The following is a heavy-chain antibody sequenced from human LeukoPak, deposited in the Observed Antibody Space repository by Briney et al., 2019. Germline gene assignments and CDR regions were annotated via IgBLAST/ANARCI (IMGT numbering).Heavy chain of an antibody. J-gene: IGHJ4*02. Sequence: ASVKVSCKASDYTFTSYGLSWVRKAPGQGLEWMGWISAYNDNTNYAQKLQGRVTMTTDTSTSKAYMELRSLRSDDTAVYYCATGYSSGFDYWGQGTLVTVSS. CDR3: ATGYSSGFDY. D-gene: IGHD6-19*01. CDR2: ISAYNDNT. CDR1: DYTFTSYG. V-gene: IGHV1-18*01.